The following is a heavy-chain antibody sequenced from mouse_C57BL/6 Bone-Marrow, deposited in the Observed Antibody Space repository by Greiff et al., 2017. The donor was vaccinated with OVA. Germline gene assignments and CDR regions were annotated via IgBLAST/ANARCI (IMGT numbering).Heavy chain of an antibody. CDR1: GFTFSDYG. D-gene: IGHD2-5*01. CDR2: ISSGSSTI. J-gene: IGHJ4*01. CDR3: ARGIDSNLYYYAMDY. V-gene: IGHV5-17*01. Sequence: EVNLVESGGGLVKPGGSLKLSCAASGFTFSDYGMHWVRQAPEKGLEWVAYISSGSSTIYYADTVKGRFTISRDNAKNTLFLQMTSLRSEDTAMYYGARGIDSNLYYYAMDYWGQGTSVTVSS.